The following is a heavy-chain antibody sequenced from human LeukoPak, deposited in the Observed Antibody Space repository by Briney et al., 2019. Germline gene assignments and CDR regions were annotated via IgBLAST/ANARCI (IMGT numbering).Heavy chain of an antibody. CDR3: ARDMGWNGLVDS. V-gene: IGHV4-38-2*02. CDR1: GYSISLGYY. Sequence: SETLSLTCTVSGYSISLGYYWGWIRQPPGKGLEWIGSFYHTGGTYYNPSLKSRVTVSGDTSKNQFSLKLSSVTAADTAVYYCARDMGWNGLVDSWGQGTLVTVSS. CDR2: FYHTGGT. D-gene: IGHD1-1*01. J-gene: IGHJ4*02.